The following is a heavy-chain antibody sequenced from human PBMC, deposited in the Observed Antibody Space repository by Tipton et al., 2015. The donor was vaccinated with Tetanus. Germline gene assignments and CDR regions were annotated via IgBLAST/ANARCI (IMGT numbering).Heavy chain of an antibody. CDR3: AIGDSLTFYYYYGMDV. CDR2: IYHSGST. D-gene: IGHD2-15*01. CDR1: GGSISSSNW. J-gene: IGHJ6*02. Sequence: SLRLSCAVSGGSISSSNWWSWVRQPPGKGLEWIGEIYHSGSTNYNPSLKSRVTISVDKSKTQFSLKLSSVTAADTAVYYCAIGDSLTFYYYYGMDVWGQGTTVTVSS. V-gene: IGHV4-4*02.